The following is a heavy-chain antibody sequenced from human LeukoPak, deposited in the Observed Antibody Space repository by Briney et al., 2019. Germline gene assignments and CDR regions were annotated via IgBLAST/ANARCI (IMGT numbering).Heavy chain of an antibody. CDR3: ASLGVGEGSDY. D-gene: IGHD3-10*01. CDR1: GGSISSYY. J-gene: IGHJ4*02. CDR2: IYYSGST. V-gene: IGHV4-59*01. Sequence: SETLSLTCTVSGGSISSYYWSWIRQPPGKGLEWIGYIYYSGSTNYNPSLKSRVTISVDTSKNQFSLKLSSVTAADTAVYYCASLGVGEGSDYWGQGTLVTVSS.